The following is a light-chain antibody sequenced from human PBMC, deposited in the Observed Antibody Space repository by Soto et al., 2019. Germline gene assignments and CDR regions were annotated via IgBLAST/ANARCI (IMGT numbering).Light chain of an antibody. J-gene: IGLJ1*01. CDR2: DVS. CDR1: SSDVGNYNY. CDR3: SSYTSSNTYV. V-gene: IGLV2-14*01. Sequence: QSALTQPASVSGSPGQSIAISCTGTSSDVGNYNYVSWYQQHPGKAPKLMIHDVSNRPSGVSDRFSGSKSGNTVSLTISGLQAEDEADYYCSSYTSSNTYVFGTGTKVTVL.